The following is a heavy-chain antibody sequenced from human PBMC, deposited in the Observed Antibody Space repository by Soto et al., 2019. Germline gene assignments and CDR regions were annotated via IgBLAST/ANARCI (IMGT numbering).Heavy chain of an antibody. Sequence: XGSLKLSCSASGFTFSSYTMHWVRQAPGNGLEWVSSIISSSIYIYYADSVKGRFTISRDNAKNSLYLQMSSLKAEDTAIDDCASGRSPPVEYLPTGWFDPWGQGNLVTVSS. V-gene: IGHV3-21*01. J-gene: IGHJ5*02. CDR3: ASGRSPPVEYLPTGWFDP. CDR2: IISSSIYI. CDR1: GFTFSSYT. D-gene: IGHD3-3*01.